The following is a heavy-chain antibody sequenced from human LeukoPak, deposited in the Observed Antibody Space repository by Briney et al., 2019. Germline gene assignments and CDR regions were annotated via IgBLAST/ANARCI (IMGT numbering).Heavy chain of an antibody. CDR1: GYTFTSYY. Sequence: ASVKVSCKASGYTFTSYYMHWVRQAPGQGLEWMGIINPSGGSTSYARKFQGRVTMTRDTSTSTVYMELSSLRSEDTAVYYCARGGYYDILTGYYTSWFDPWGQGTLVTVSS. D-gene: IGHD3-9*01. CDR3: ARGGYYDILTGYYTSWFDP. J-gene: IGHJ5*02. V-gene: IGHV1-46*01. CDR2: INPSGGST.